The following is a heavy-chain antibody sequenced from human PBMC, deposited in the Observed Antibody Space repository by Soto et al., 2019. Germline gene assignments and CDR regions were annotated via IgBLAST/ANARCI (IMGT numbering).Heavy chain of an antibody. J-gene: IGHJ4*02. CDR2: IIPILGIA. CDR1: GGTFSSYT. CDR3: ASWDYGDLTVFDY. D-gene: IGHD4-17*01. V-gene: IGHV1-69*02. Sequence: QVQLVQSGAEVKKPGSSVKVSCKASGGTFSSYTISWVRQAPGQGLEWMGRIIPILGIANYAQKFQGRVTITADKXTSTAYMELSSLRSEDTAVYYCASWDYGDLTVFDYWGQGTLVTVSS.